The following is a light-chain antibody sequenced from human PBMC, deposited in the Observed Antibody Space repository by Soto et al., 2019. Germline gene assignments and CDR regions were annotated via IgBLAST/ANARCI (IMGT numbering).Light chain of an antibody. Sequence: EIVMTQSPATLSVSPGERTTLSCRASQSVTSNLAWYQQRPDQAPRLLVYGASTRAPGIPARFSGSGSGTEFTLTISSLQSEDFAVYFCQQYNNWPLTFGGGTEVEIK. CDR3: QQYNNWPLT. V-gene: IGKV3-15*01. CDR1: QSVTSN. J-gene: IGKJ4*01. CDR2: GAS.